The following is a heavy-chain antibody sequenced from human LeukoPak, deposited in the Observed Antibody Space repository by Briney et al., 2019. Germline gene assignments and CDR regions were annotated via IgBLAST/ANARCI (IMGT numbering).Heavy chain of an antibody. CDR2: IYYSGNT. V-gene: IGHV4-59*01. D-gene: IGHD3-10*01. J-gene: IGHJ5*02. CDR1: GGSISSYY. Sequence: PSATLSLTCTVSGGSISSYYWSWIRQPPGKGLEWIGWIYYSGNTNYNPSLKSRVTISVDTSKNQFSLKLSSVTTADTAVYYCAREGYYGSGTYYPWGQGTLVTVSS. CDR3: AREGYYGSGTYYP.